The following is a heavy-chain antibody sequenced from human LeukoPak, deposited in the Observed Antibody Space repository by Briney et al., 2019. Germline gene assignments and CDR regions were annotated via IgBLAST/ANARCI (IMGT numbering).Heavy chain of an antibody. D-gene: IGHD3-22*01. CDR2: IWYDGSNK. V-gene: IGHV3-33*01. CDR3: ARSYYDSSGYYSGIDY. Sequence: PGGSLRLSCAASGFTFSSYGMHWVRQAPGKGLEWVAVIWYDGSNKYYADSVKGRFTISRDNSKNTLYLQMNNLRAEDTAVYYCARSYYDSSGYYSGIDYWGQGTLVTVSS. J-gene: IGHJ4*02. CDR1: GFTFSSYG.